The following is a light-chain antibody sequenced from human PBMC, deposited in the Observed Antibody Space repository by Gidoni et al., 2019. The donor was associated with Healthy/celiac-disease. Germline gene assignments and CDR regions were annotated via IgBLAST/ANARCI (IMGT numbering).Light chain of an antibody. CDR3: QQYNNWPTWT. Sequence: EIVMTQSPATLSVSPGERATLSCRASQSVRSNFAWYQQKPGQAPRLLIYGASSGSGTEFTLTISSLQSEEFAVYYCQQYNNWPTWTFGKGTKVEIK. CDR1: QSVRSN. J-gene: IGKJ1*01. V-gene: IGKV3-15*01. CDR2: GAS.